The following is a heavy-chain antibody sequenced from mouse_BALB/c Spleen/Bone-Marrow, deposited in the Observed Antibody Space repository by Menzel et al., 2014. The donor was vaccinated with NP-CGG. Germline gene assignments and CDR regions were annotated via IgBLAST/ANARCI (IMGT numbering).Heavy chain of an antibody. J-gene: IGHJ1*01. CDR3: ANYDYGWCLDV. CDR2: IDPANGNT. D-gene: IGHD2-4*01. CDR1: GFNIKDTY. V-gene: IGHV14-3*02. Sequence: VQLQQSGAELVKPGASVKLSCTASGFNIKDTYMHWVKQRPEQGLEWIGRIDPANGNTKYDPKFQGKATITADTSSNTAYLQLSSLTSEDTAVYYCANYDYGWCLDVWGAGTTVTVSS.